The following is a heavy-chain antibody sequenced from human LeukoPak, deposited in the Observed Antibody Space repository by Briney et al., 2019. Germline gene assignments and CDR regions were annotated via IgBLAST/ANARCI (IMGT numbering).Heavy chain of an antibody. CDR1: GYSFTSNW. CDR2: IDPSDSHI. D-gene: IGHD1-26*01. V-gene: IGHV5-10-1*01. Sequence: GESLRISCNGSGYSFTSNWISWVRQMPGKGLEWMGRIDPSDSHINYSPSFQGHVTISVDKSISTAYLQWSSLRASDTAMYYCARQGKGSYRRDFDYWGQGTLVTVSS. J-gene: IGHJ4*02. CDR3: ARQGKGSYRRDFDY.